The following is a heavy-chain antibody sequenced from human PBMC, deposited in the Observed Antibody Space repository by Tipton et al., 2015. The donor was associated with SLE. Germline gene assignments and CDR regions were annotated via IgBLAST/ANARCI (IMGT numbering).Heavy chain of an antibody. D-gene: IGHD7-27*01. CDR1: GFTFSSYT. CDR3: AGLRAYLGSFDV. Sequence: SLRLSCAASGFTFSSYTIHWVRQAPGKGLEWVALISYDGSDKYFADSVKDRFTMSRDNSKNTLYLQMNSLRVEDTAVYYCAGLRAYLGSFDVWGQGTKVTVSS. CDR2: ISYDGSDK. V-gene: IGHV3-30*04. J-gene: IGHJ3*01.